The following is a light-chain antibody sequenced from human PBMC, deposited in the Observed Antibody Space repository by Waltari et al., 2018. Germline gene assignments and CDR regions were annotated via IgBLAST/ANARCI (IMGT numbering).Light chain of an antibody. CDR3: QNHERLPAT. CDR2: AAS. CDR1: QNIGTY. V-gene: IGKV3-20*01. J-gene: IGKJ1*01. Sequence: LTQSPGTLSLSPGERATLSCRARQNIGTYFVWYHQKPGQPPRLLMYAASRRATGVPDRCSGSGSGTDFSLTISRLEPEDFAVYYCQNHERLPATFGQGTRVEIK.